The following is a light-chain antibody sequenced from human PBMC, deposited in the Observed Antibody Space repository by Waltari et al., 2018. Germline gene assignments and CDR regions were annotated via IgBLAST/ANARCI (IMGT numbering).Light chain of an antibody. J-gene: IGKJ1*01. Sequence: DVVMTQSPLSLAATLGQPASISCRSSQSLLYRDGNTYLNWFHQRPGQSPRRLIYQVSNRDSGVPNRFSGSGSGTDFTLTISRVEDEDVGIFFCMQGTQWPGTFGQGTKVEIK. CDR1: QSLLYRDGNTY. CDR2: QVS. V-gene: IGKV2-30*01. CDR3: MQGTQWPGT.